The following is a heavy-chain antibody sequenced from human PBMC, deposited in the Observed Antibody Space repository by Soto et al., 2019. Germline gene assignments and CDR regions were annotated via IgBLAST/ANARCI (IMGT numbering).Heavy chain of an antibody. D-gene: IGHD3-3*01. Sequence: ASVKVSCKASGYTFTSYDINWVRQATGQGLEWMGWMNPNSGNTGYAQKFQGRVTMTRNTSISTAYMELSSLRSEDTAVYYCARAGSPTYYDFWSGYYGSPHDAFDIWGQGTMVT. CDR1: GYTFTSYD. J-gene: IGHJ3*02. CDR3: ARAGSPTYYDFWSGYYGSPHDAFDI. V-gene: IGHV1-8*01. CDR2: MNPNSGNT.